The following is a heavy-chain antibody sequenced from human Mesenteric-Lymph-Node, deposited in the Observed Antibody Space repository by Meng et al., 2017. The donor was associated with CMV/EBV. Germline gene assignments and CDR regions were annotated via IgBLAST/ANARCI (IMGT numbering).Heavy chain of an antibody. D-gene: IGHD7-27*01. J-gene: IGHJ4*02. Sequence: GESLKISCAASGFTFSSLWMGWVRQAPGKGLEWVANLNQDGSEKHYVDSVQGRFTISRDNTKNSLYLQMNSLRVEDTAVFYCVREGAAWGYYFDFWGQGALVTVSS. V-gene: IGHV3-7*01. CDR1: GFTFSSLW. CDR3: VREGAAWGYYFDF. CDR2: LNQDGSEK.